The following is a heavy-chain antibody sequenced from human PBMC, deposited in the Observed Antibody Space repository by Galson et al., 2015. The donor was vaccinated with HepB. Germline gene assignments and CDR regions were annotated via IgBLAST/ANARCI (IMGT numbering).Heavy chain of an antibody. CDR1: GGSNFNTYA. D-gene: IGHD3-16*01. V-gene: IGHV1-69*13. CDR3: ATVQPAYDYVWGSSA. Sequence: SVKVSCKASGGSNFNTYAINWVRQAPGQGLEWMGGIIPIFGKANYAQKFQGRVTIAADESTSTAYMELSSLRSEDTAVYYCATVQPAYDYVWGSSAWGKGTTVTVSS. J-gene: IGHJ6*04. CDR2: IIPIFGKA.